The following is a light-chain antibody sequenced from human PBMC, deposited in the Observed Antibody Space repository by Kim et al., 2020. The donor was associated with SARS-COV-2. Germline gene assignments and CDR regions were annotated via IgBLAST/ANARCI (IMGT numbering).Light chain of an antibody. J-gene: IGKJ3*01. CDR3: QQYNCYSVT. Sequence: DIQMTQSPSTLSASVGDRVTITCRASQSISSWLAWYQQKPGKAPKLLIYASSSLESGVPSRFSGSGSGTEFTLTISSLQPEDVATYYCQQYNCYSVTFGRGTKVDIK. CDR2: ASS. V-gene: IGKV1-5*01. CDR1: QSISSW.